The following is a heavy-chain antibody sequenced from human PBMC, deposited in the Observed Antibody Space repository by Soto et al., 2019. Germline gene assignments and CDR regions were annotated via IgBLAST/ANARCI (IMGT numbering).Heavy chain of an antibody. V-gene: IGHV4-34*01. D-gene: IGHD6-19*01. CDR3: AKSYSSGWYYFDY. J-gene: IGHJ4*02. CDR1: GGSFSGYY. Sequence: PSETLSLTCAVYGGSFSGYYWSWIRQPPGKGLEWIGEINHSGSTNCNPSLKSRVTISVDTSKNQFSLKLSSVTAADTAVYYCAKSYSSGWYYFDYWGQGTLVTVSS. CDR2: INHSGST.